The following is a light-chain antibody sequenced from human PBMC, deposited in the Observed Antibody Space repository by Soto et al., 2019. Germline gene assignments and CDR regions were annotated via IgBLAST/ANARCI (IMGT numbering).Light chain of an antibody. CDR3: QQYYRYPWT. V-gene: IGKV1-16*02. CDR2: SAS. Sequence: DIHMTQSPSSLSASVGDRVTITCRASQCISNYLGWYQQKPGKVPKSLIYSASSLQSGVPSKFSGGGSGTEFTLTVYDLQPDDFAKYYCQQYYRYPWTCGQGTKVEIK. CDR1: QCISNY. J-gene: IGKJ1*01.